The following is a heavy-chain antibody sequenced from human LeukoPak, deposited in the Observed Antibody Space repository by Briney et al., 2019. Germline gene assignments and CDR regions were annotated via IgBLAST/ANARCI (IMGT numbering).Heavy chain of an antibody. V-gene: IGHV4-34*01. CDR2: INHSGST. CDR3: ARGRPLYAFGGYNPPFRYHFDY. D-gene: IGHD5-24*01. Sequence: ASETLSLTCAVYGGSFSGYYWSWIRQPPGKGLEWIGEINHSGSTNYNPSLKSRVTISVDTSKNQFSLKLSSVTAADTAVYYCARGRPLYAFGGYNPPFRYHFDYWGQGTLVTVSS. CDR1: GGSFSGYY. J-gene: IGHJ4*02.